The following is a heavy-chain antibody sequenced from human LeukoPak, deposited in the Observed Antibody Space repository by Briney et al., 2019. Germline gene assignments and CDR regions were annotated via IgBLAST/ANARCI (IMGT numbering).Heavy chain of an antibody. J-gene: IGHJ5*02. CDR1: GFTFSSYA. D-gene: IGHD4-11*01. CDR3: AKHTVTVPDNWFDP. CDR2: ISGSGGST. Sequence: GGSLRLSCAASGFTFSSYAMSWVRQAPGKGLEWVSAISGSGGSTYYADSVKGRFTIPRDNSKNTLYLQMNSLRAEDTAVSYCAKHTVTVPDNWFDPWGQGTLVTVSS. V-gene: IGHV3-23*01.